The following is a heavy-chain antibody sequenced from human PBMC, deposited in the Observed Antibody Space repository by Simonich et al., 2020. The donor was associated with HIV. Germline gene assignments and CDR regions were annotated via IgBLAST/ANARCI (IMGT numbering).Heavy chain of an antibody. D-gene: IGHD3-10*01. CDR2: MYHSGST. CDR3: ARSTYYYNSGSYYRADYFDY. V-gene: IGHV4-38-2*01. J-gene: IGHJ4*02. Sequence: QVQLQESGPGLGKPSETLSLTCAVSGYSISAGYYWGWIRQPPGKGLEWIGSMYHSGSTYHNPSLKSRVTISIDTSKNQFSLKLSSVTAADTAMYYCARSTYYYNSGSYYRADYFDYWGQGTLVTVSS. CDR1: GYSISAGYY.